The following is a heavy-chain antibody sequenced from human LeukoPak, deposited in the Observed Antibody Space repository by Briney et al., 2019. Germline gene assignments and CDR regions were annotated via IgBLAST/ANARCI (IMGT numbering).Heavy chain of an antibody. CDR1: GDSVSSSSYF. CDR2: IYHSGST. V-gene: IGHV4-61*01. J-gene: IGHJ4*02. Sequence: PSETLSLTCTVSGDSVSSSSYFWSWIRQPPGKGLEWIGYIYHSGSTKYNPSLKSRVTISLDRSENQFSLKLDSVTAADTAVYYCARDQVTGIDYYDSNGYRKSYYFDCWGQGTLVTVSS. CDR3: ARDQVTGIDYYDSNGYRKSYYFDC. D-gene: IGHD3-22*01.